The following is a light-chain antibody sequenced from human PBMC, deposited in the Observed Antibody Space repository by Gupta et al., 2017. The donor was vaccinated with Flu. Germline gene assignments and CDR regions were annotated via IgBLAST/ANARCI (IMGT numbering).Light chain of an antibody. Sequence: VTPGESASISCRSSQSRLHSNGYNYLDWYVQKPGQSPQLLIYWGSNRASGVPDRFSGSGSGTDFTLKISRVEAEDVGVYYCRQALQTPRTFGQGTKMEIK. V-gene: IGKV2-28*01. CDR2: WGS. CDR3: RQALQTPRT. J-gene: IGKJ2*01. CDR1: QSRLHSNGYNY.